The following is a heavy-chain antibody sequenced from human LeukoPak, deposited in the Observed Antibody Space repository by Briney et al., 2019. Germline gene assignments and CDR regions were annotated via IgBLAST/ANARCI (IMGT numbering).Heavy chain of an antibody. J-gene: IGHJ4*02. CDR2: ISSSSGTI. V-gene: IGHV3-48*04. D-gene: IGHD3-10*01. Sequence: GGSLRLSCEASGFNFGSYSMNWVRQAPGKGLEWVSYISSSSGTIYYADSVRGRFTMSRDNAKNSLYLQMNSLRVEDTAVYFCARGFSGTYYYGSGSSDYWGQGTLVTVSS. CDR1: GFNFGSYS. CDR3: ARGFSGTYYYGSGSSDY.